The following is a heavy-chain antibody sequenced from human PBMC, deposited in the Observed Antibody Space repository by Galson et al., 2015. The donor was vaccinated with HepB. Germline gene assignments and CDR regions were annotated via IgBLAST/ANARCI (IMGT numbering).Heavy chain of an antibody. CDR3: ARDKWFGERSRWKGFDY. D-gene: IGHD3-10*01. V-gene: IGHV3-7*03. CDR2: IKQDGSEK. CDR1: GFTFSSYW. Sequence: SLRLSCAASGFTFSSYWMSWVRQAPGKGLEWVANIKQDGSEKYHVDSVKGRFTISRDNAKNSLYLQMNSLRAEDTAVYYCARDKWFGERSRWKGFDYWGQGTLVTVSS. J-gene: IGHJ4*02.